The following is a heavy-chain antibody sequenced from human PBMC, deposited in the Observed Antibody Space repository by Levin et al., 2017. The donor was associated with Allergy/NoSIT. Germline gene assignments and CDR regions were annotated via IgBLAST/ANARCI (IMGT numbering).Heavy chain of an antibody. CDR1: GFPFSSYE. V-gene: IGHV3-48*03. CDR2: ISSSGSTI. CDR3: ARQLGNFWSGYNYFDY. D-gene: IGHD3-3*01. J-gene: IGHJ4*02. Sequence: SCAASGFPFSSYEMNWVRQAPGKGLEWVSYISSSGSTIYYADSVKGRFTISRDNAKNSLYLQMNSLRAEDTAVYYCARQLGNFWSGYNYFDYWGQGTLVTVSS.